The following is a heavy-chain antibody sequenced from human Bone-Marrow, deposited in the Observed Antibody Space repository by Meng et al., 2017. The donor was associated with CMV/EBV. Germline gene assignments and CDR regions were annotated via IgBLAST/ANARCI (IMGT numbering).Heavy chain of an antibody. CDR2: ISSSGSTI. J-gene: IGHJ6*02. D-gene: IGHD2-2*01. CDR3: ARSGPAASYYYYYGMDV. Sequence: GESPKIYCAASGFTFSDYYMSWIRQAPGKGLEWVSYISSSGSTIYYADSVKGRFTISRDNAKNSLYLQMNSLRAEDTAVYYCARSGPAASYYYYYGMDVWGQGTTVTVSS. CDR1: GFTFSDYY. V-gene: IGHV3-11*01.